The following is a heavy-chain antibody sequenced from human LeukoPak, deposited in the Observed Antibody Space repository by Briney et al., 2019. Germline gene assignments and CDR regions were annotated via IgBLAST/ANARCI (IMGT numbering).Heavy chain of an antibody. D-gene: IGHD6-13*01. CDR2: IYYSGST. Sequence: SETLSLTCTVSGGSISSGGYYWSWIRQHPGKGLEWIGYIYYSGSTYYNPSLKSRVTISVDTSKNQFSLKLSSVTAADTAVYYCARVKRVSSSSIIDYWGQGTLVTVSS. CDR1: GGSISSGGYY. CDR3: ARVKRVSSSSIIDY. V-gene: IGHV4-31*03. J-gene: IGHJ4*02.